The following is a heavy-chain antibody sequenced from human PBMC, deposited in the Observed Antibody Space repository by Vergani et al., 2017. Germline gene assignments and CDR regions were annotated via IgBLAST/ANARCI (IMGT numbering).Heavy chain of an antibody. CDR2: ISGSGGST. CDR3: AKDLFLYGSASDYDCAPGYYYYYGMDV. D-gene: IGHD3-10*01. Sequence: EVQLLESGGGLVQPGGSLRLSCAASGFTFSSYAMSWVRQAPGKGLEWVSAISGSGGSTYYADSVKGRFTISRDNSKTTLYLQMNSLRAEDTSVYYCAKDLFLYGSASDYDCAPGYYYYYGMDVWGQGTTVTVSS. CDR1: GFTFSSYA. J-gene: IGHJ6*02. V-gene: IGHV3-23*01.